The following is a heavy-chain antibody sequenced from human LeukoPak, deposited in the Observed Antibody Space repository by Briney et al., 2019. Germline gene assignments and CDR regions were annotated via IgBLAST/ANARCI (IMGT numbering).Heavy chain of an antibody. CDR3: ARDFLCTNGVCHDCFDP. D-gene: IGHD2-8*01. V-gene: IGHV1-18*01. J-gene: IGHJ5*02. CDR1: VYTFTTYG. CDR2: IGTYNGDT. Sequence: GASVKVSCKASVYTFTTYGISWVRQAPGQGLEWMGWIGTYNGDTNYAQKLQGRVTMTTDSSTTTAYMELRSLRSDDTAVYYCARDFLCTNGVCHDCFDPWGQGTLVTVSS.